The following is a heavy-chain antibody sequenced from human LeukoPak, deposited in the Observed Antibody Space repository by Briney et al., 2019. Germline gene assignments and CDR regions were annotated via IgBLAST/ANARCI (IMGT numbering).Heavy chain of an antibody. J-gene: IGHJ5*02. Sequence: GGSLRLSCAASGFTFSSYAVSWVRQAPGKGLEWVSSISDSGGTTYYADPVKGRFTISRDNSKNTLFLQMNSLRAEDSAVYYCAKDGDFLNYRYRWFDPWGQGTLVTVSS. CDR3: AKDGDFLNYRYRWFDP. V-gene: IGHV3-23*01. CDR1: GFTFSSYA. CDR2: ISDSGGTT. D-gene: IGHD3-16*02.